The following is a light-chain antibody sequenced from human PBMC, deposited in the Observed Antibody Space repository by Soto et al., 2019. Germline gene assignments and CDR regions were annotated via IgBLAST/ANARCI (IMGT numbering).Light chain of an antibody. CDR1: QGISNY. J-gene: IGKJ1*01. V-gene: IGKV1-5*01. CDR3: QQYNSFSWT. Sequence: DIQMTQSPSSLSASVGDRVTITCRASQGISNYLAWYQQKPGKAPKLLIYDASSLEGGVPSRFSGSGSGTEFTLTISGLQPDDFATYYCQQYNSFSWTFGQGTKVDIK. CDR2: DAS.